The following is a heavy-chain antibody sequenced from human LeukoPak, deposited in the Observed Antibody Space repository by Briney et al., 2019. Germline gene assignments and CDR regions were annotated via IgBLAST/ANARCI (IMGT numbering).Heavy chain of an antibody. J-gene: IGHJ4*02. CDR1: GGSFSGYY. V-gene: IGHV4-34*01. Sequence: PSETLSLTCAVYGGSFSGYYWSWIRQPPGKGLEWIGEINHSGSTNYNPSLKSRVTISVDTSKNQFSLKLSSVTAADTAVYYCARAHYSNLYYFDYWGQGTLVTVSS. CDR3: ARAHYSNLYYFDY. D-gene: IGHD4-11*01. CDR2: INHSGST.